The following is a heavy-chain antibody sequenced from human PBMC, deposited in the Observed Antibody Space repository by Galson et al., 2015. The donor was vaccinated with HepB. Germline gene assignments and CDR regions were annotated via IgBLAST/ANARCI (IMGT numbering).Heavy chain of an antibody. CDR2: MWYDGNNK. CDR3: ARETSDAFDI. V-gene: IGHV3-33*01. Sequence: SLRLSCAASGFTFSSYGMHWVRQAPGKGLEWVAVMWYDGNNKYNVDSVKGRFTIPRDNSKNTLYLQMDSLRAEDTAVYYCARETSDAFDIWGQGTMVTVSS. CDR1: GFTFSSYG. J-gene: IGHJ3*02.